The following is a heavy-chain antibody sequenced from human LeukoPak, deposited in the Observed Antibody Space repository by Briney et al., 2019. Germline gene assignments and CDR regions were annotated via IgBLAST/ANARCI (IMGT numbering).Heavy chain of an antibody. Sequence: SETLSLTCAVSGYSISSGYYWGWIRQPPGKGLEWSGSIYHSGSTYYNPSLKSRVTISVDTSKDQFSLKLSSVTAADTAVYYCAGIAADNSVDPWGQGTLVTVSS. V-gene: IGHV4-38-2*01. J-gene: IGHJ5*02. CDR3: AGIAADNSVDP. D-gene: IGHD6-13*01. CDR2: IYHSGST. CDR1: GYSISSGYY.